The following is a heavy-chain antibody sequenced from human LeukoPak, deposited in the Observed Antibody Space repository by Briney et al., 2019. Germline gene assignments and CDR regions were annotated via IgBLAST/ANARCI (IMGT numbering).Heavy chain of an antibody. Sequence: GGSLRLSCAASGFTFDNYGMSWVRLAPGKGLEWVSGINWNGGSIGYAHSVKGRFTISRDNAKNSLYLQMHSLRAEDTAVYYCARVSLLYFGESPYYFDYWGQGTLVTVSS. CDR1: GFTFDNYG. J-gene: IGHJ4*02. CDR3: ARVSLLYFGESPYYFDY. D-gene: IGHD3-10*01. V-gene: IGHV3-20*04. CDR2: INWNGGSI.